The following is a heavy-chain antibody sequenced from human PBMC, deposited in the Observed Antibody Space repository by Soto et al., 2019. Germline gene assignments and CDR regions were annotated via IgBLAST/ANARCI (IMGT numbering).Heavy chain of an antibody. J-gene: IGHJ6*02. Sequence: ASVKVSCKASGYTFTGYYMHWVRQAPGQGLEWMGWINPNSGGTNYAQKFQGWVTMTRDTSISTAYMELSRLRSDDTAVYYCAMGRDIVVVPAARGLESHYYYYYGMDVWGQGTTVTVSS. CDR2: INPNSGGT. CDR3: AMGRDIVVVPAARGLESHYYYYYGMDV. V-gene: IGHV1-2*04. CDR1: GYTFTGYY. D-gene: IGHD2-2*01.